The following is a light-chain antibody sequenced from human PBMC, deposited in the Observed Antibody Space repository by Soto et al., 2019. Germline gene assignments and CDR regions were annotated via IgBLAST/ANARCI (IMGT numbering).Light chain of an antibody. V-gene: IGKV3-20*01. CDR2: GAS. J-gene: IGKJ2*01. CDR1: QSVSSSY. Sequence: EIVLTQSPGTLSLSPGERATLSCRASQSVSSSYLAWYQQKPGQAPRILIYGASSRATGIPERFSGSGSGTDFTLTISRLEPEDFAVNYGHQYRTLYTVGQGTKLEIK. CDR3: HQYRTLYT.